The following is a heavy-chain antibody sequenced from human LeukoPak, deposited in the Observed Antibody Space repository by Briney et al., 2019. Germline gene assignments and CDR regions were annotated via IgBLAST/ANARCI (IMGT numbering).Heavy chain of an antibody. CDR1: GGSINSGGCY. V-gene: IGHV4-61*02. CDR2: TYSTGNT. CDR3: TRGCSGGSCYSGYGMDV. Sequence: SQTLSLTCTVSGGSINSGGCYWSWIRQPAGKGLEWIGRTYSTGNTNYKPSLESRVTISVDTSKNQFSLKLTSVTAADTAIYYCTRGCSGGSCYSGYGMDVWGQGTTVTVSS. J-gene: IGHJ6*02. D-gene: IGHD2-15*01.